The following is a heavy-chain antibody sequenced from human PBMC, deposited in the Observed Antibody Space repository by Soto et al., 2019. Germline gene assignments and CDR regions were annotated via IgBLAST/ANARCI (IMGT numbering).Heavy chain of an antibody. CDR2: IYYSGST. Sequence: PSETLSLTCTVSGGSISSGDYYWSWIRQPPGKGLEWIGYIYYSGSTYYNPSLKSRLTISVDTSKNQFSLKLNSVTAADTAVYYCARVPGGSYIDFWGQGTLVTVSS. J-gene: IGHJ4*02. CDR1: GGSISSGDYY. D-gene: IGHD1-26*01. CDR3: ARVPGGSYIDF. V-gene: IGHV4-30-4*01.